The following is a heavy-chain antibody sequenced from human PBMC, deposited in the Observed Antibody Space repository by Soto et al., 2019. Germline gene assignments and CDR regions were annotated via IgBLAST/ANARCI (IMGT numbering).Heavy chain of an antibody. CDR1: GFTFSSYA. V-gene: IGHV3-33*01. D-gene: IGHD1-20*01. CDR3: ARVAGGDRPSIPGTEDY. J-gene: IGHJ4*02. CDR2: IWYDGGNQ. Sequence: QVQLVESGGGVVQPGRSLRLSCAASGFTFSSYAMHWVRQAPGKGLEWVAVIWYDGGNQYYADSVKGRFTISRDNSKSTLYLQMNSLRAEDTALYYCARVAGGDRPSIPGTEDYWGQGTLVTVSS.